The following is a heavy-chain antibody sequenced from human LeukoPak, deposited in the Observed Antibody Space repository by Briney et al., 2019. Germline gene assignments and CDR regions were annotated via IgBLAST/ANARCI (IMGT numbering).Heavy chain of an antibody. CDR2: IIPIFGTA. D-gene: IGHD6-13*01. CDR1: GYTFTSYG. J-gene: IGHJ4*02. CDR3: AAGAGGIADY. Sequence: ASVKVSCKASGYTFTSYGISWVRQAPGQGLEWMGGIIPIFGTANYAQKFQGRVTITADESTSTAYMELSSLRSEDTAVYYCAAGAGGIADYWGQGTLVTVSS. V-gene: IGHV1-69*13.